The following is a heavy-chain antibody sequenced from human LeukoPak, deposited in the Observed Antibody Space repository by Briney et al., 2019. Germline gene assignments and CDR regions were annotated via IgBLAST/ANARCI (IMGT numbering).Heavy chain of an antibody. D-gene: IGHD3-10*01. CDR1: GGSISSSAYY. J-gene: IGHJ5*02. CDR2: IYYSGST. V-gene: IGHV4-39*07. Sequence: PSETLSLTCTVSGGSISSSAYYWGWIRQPPGRGLEWIGSIYYSGSTYYNPSLKSRVTISVDTSKNHFSLKLRSVTAADTAVYYCARAPLYYYGSGSYYQGWFDPWGQGTLVTVSS. CDR3: ARAPLYYYGSGSYYQGWFDP.